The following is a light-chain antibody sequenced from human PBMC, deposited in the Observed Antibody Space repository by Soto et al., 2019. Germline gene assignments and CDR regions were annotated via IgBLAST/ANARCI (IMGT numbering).Light chain of an antibody. V-gene: IGKV3-20*01. Sequence: DIVLTQSPGTLSLSPGERAALSCRASQSVSSSYLAWYQQKPGQAPRLLIYGASSRATGIPDRFSGSGAGTEFTLTISSLQPDDFATYYCQHYDSYSGTFGQGSKV. CDR1: QSVSSSY. J-gene: IGKJ1*01. CDR2: GAS. CDR3: QHYDSYSGT.